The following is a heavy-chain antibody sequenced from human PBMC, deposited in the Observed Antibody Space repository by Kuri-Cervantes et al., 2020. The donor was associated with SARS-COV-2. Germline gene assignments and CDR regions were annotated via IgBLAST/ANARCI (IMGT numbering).Heavy chain of an antibody. Sequence: SVKVSCKASGDTFSSYAISWVRQAPGQGLEWMGRIIPIFGIANYAQKFQGRVTITADKSTSTAYMELSSLRSEDTAVYYCARDAAADNLSDYWGQGTLVTVSS. D-gene: IGHD6-13*01. CDR3: ARDAAADNLSDY. CDR2: IIPIFGIA. J-gene: IGHJ4*02. V-gene: IGHV1-69*04. CDR1: GDTFSSYA.